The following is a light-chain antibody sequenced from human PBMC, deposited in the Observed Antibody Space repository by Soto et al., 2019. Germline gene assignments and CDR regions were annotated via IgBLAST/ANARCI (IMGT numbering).Light chain of an antibody. J-gene: IGKJ4*01. CDR1: QSISSW. V-gene: IGKV1-5*01. CDR3: QQYNSYPLT. Sequence: DIHIPQSPSTLSASVGDRVTITCRASQSISSWLAWYQQKPGKAPKLLIYDASSLESGVPSRFSGSGSGTEFTLTISSLQPDDFATYYCQQYNSYPLTFGGGTKVDIK. CDR2: DAS.